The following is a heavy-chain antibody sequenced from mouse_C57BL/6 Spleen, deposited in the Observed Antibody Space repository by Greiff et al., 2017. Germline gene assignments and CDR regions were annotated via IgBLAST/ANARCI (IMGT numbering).Heavy chain of an antibody. CDR3: APYDYDEAWFAY. V-gene: IGHV14-2*01. CDR2: IDPEDGET. J-gene: IGHJ3*01. CDR1: GFNIKDYY. Sequence: EVQRVESGAELVKPEASVKLSCTASGFNIKDYYMHWVKQRTEQGLEWIGRIDPEDGETKYAPKFPGKATITADTSSNTAYLQLSSLTSEDTAVYYCAPYDYDEAWFAYWGQGTLVTVSA. D-gene: IGHD2-4*01.